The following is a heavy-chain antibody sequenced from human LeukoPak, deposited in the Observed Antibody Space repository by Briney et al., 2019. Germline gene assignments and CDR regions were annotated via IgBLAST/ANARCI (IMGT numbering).Heavy chain of an antibody. CDR1: GGTFSSYA. Sequence: ASVKVSCKASGGTFSSYAISWVRQAPGQGLEWMGGIIPIFGTANYAQKFQGRVTITAGESTSTAYMELSSLRSEDTAVYYCTYDFWSGYYFNDAFDIWGQGTMVTVSS. D-gene: IGHD3-3*01. CDR3: TYDFWSGYYFNDAFDI. V-gene: IGHV1-69*13. J-gene: IGHJ3*02. CDR2: IIPIFGTA.